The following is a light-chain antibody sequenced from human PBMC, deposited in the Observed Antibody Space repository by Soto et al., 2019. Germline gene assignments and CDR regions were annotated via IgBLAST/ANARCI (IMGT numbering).Light chain of an antibody. Sequence: IQMTQSASSLSAFVGDRFTITCLASQSISIYLNWYQQKPGKAPNLLINLAYTLQSGVPSRFSGGGSGTDFTLAISSLQPEDFAPYYCQHASSTPHTVGGGTKLDIK. V-gene: IGKV1-39*01. CDR3: QHASSTPHT. J-gene: IGKJ4*01. CDR1: QSISIY. CDR2: LAY.